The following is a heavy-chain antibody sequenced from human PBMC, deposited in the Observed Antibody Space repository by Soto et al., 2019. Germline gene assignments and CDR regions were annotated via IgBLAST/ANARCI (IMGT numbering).Heavy chain of an antibody. D-gene: IGHD3-9*01. J-gene: IGHJ4*02. V-gene: IGHV3-30*18. CDR1: GFTFSSYG. CDR3: AKDGELRDWVCLDY. Sequence: QVQLVESGGGVVQPGRSLRLSCAASGFTFSSYGMHWVRQAPGKGLEWVAVISYDGSNKYYADSVKGRFTISRDNSKNTLYLQMNSLRAEDTAVYYCAKDGELRDWVCLDYWGQGTLVTVSS. CDR2: ISYDGSNK.